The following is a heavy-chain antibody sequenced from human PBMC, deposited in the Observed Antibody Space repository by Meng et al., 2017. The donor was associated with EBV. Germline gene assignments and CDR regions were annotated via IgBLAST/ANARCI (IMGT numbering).Heavy chain of an antibody. CDR1: GYTFTGYY. V-gene: IGHV1-2*06. CDR3: ARVGIAVAGTGDY. CDR2: INPNSGGT. Sequence: VQPGQAGAEGKKTGASVKVSCKASGYTFTGYYMHWVRQAPGQGLEWMGRINPNSGGTNYAQKFQGRVTMTRDTSISTAYMELSRLRADDTAVYYCARVGIAVAGTGDYWGQGTLVTVSS. J-gene: IGHJ4*02. D-gene: IGHD6-19*01.